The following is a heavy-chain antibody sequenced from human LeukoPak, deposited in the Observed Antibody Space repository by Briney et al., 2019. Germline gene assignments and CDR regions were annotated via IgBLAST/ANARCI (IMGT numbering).Heavy chain of an antibody. D-gene: IGHD2-2*01. J-gene: IGHJ5*02. CDR1: GYTFTRYC. V-gene: IGHV1-18*01. CDR2: ISAYNGNT. CDR3: ARARGCSSTSCYYWFDP. Sequence: GASVKGSCKASGYTFTRYCISRVRQAPGQRLEWMGWISAYNGNTNCAQKLQGRVTMTTDTSTSTAYMELRSLRSDDTAVYYCARARGCSSTSCYYWFDPWGQGTLVTVSS.